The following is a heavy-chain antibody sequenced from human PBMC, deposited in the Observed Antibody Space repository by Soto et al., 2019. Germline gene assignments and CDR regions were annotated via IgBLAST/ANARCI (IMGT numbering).Heavy chain of an antibody. CDR2: IYHSVST. V-gene: IGHV4-4*02. D-gene: IGHD3-16*01. Sequence: GKGLEWIGEIYHSVSTNYNPSLKSRVTISVDKSKNQFSLKLSSVTAADTAVYYCARRLDGDYDYIWRSYQSYYYCSLDVWCTAITVTV. J-gene: IGHJ6*03. CDR3: ARRLDGDYDYIWRSYQSYYYCSLDV.